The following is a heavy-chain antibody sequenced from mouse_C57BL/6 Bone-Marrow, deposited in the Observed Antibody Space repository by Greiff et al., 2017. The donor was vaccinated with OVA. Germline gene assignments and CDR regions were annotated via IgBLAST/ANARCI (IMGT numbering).Heavy chain of an antibody. CDR2: IDPANGNT. CDR3: ARRLYGNYYYAMDY. J-gene: IGHJ4*01. Sequence: VHVKQSVAELVRPGASVKLSCTASGFNIKNTYMHWVKQRPEQGLEWIGRIDPANGNTKYAPKFQGKATITADTSSNTAYLQLSSLTSEDTAIYYCARRLYGNYYYAMDYWGQGTSVTVSS. D-gene: IGHD2-1*01. CDR1: GFNIKNTY. V-gene: IGHV14-3*01.